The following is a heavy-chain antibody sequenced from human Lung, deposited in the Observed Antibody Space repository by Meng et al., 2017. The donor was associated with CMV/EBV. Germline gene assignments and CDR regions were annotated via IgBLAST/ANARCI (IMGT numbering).Heavy chain of an antibody. CDR3: ARELSGGHFDWLKPNSYNRYAMDV. CDR1: GFTFRSYA. Sequence: GGSLRLSCGASGFTFRSYAMHWVRQAPGKGLEWVAVISYDGTNKYLKDSLKGRFTISRDNSRNTLYLQMNSLRTGDTAMYFCARELSGGHFDWLKPNSYNRYAMDVSGLGTTVTVSS. J-gene: IGHJ6*02. D-gene: IGHD3-9*01. CDR2: ISYDGTNK. V-gene: IGHV3-30*04.